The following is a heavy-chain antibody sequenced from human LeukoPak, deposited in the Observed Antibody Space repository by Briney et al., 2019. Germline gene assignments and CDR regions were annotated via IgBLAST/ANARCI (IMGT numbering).Heavy chain of an antibody. J-gene: IGHJ6*03. CDR1: GFPFSSYW. CDR2: IISDGSST. CDR3: AGGDEIAVAGMGYYYYYMDV. D-gene: IGHD6-19*01. V-gene: IGHV3-74*01. Sequence: GGSLRLPCAASGFPFSSYWRHWVRQPPGKGRVGFSRIISDGSSTSYADSVKGRFTTSRDNAKNTLYLQMNSLRAEDTAVYYCAGGDEIAVAGMGYYYYYMDVWGKGTTVTVSS.